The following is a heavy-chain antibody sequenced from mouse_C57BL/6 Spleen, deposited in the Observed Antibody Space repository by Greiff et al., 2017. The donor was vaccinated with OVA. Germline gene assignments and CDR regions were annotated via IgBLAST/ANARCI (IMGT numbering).Heavy chain of an antibody. V-gene: IGHV1-50*01. CDR2: IDPSDSYT. CDR1: GYTFTSYW. CDR3: AISGKASTVVAPSFDY. Sequence: QVQLQQPGAELVKPGASVKLSCKASGYTFTSYWMQWVKQRPGQGLEWIGEIDPSDSYTNYNQKFKGKATLTVDTSSSTAYMQLSSLTSEDSAFYYCAISGKASTVVAPSFDYWGQGTTLTVSS. D-gene: IGHD1-1*01. J-gene: IGHJ2*01.